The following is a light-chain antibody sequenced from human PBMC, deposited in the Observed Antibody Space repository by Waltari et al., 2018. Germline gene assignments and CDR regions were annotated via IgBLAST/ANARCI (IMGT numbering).Light chain of an antibody. CDR2: WAS. J-gene: IGKJ4*01. CDR3: QQYYSTPLT. Sequence: DILMTQSPESLAVSLVERATSNCKSSRNVLSSSNNKNYLAWYQQKPGQPPKLLIYWASTRESGVPARFTGSGSGTDFTLTISSLQAEDVAVYYCQQYYSTPLTFGGGTKVEIK. CDR1: RNVLSSSNNKNY. V-gene: IGKV4-1*01.